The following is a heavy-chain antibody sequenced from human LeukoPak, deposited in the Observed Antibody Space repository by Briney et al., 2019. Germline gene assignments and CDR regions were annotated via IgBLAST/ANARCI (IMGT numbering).Heavy chain of an antibody. CDR3: ARGKENYYYGMDV. CDR1: GFTASSNY. J-gene: IGHJ6*02. V-gene: IGHV3-66*01. Sequence: GGSLRLSCAASGFTASSNYMSWVRQARGKGLEWVSVIYSGGSTYYADSVKGRFTISRDNSKNTLYLQMNSLRAEDTAVYYCARGKENYYYGMDVWGQGTTVTVSS. CDR2: IYSGGST.